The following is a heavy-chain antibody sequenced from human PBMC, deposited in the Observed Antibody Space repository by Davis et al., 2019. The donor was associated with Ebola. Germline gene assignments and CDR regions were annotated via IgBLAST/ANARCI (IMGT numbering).Heavy chain of an antibody. V-gene: IGHV3-66*01. Sequence: GEFLKISCAASGFIVSSNYMSWVRQAPGKGLEWVSIIYSGASTYYADSVQGRFTITRDNSKNSLFLQISSLRAEDSAVYYCARGVLIAVAGTGYALEIRGQGRMVSVSS. CDR3: ARGVLIAVAGTGYALEI. CDR2: IYSGAST. CDR1: GFIVSSNY. D-gene: IGHD6-19*01. J-gene: IGHJ3*02.